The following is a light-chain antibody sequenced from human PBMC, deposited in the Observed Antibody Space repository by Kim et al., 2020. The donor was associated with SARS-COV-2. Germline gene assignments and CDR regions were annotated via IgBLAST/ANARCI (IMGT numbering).Light chain of an antibody. V-gene: IGKV3-15*01. CDR3: HQYNNWRT. CDR2: GAS. Sequence: SVSPGETVTLSCRASQSVSDNFAWYQQKPGQAPRLLIYGASRRATGVPTRFSGSGSGTEFTLTIASLQSEDFAVYYCHQYNNWRTFGQGTKVEIK. CDR1: QSVSDN. J-gene: IGKJ1*01.